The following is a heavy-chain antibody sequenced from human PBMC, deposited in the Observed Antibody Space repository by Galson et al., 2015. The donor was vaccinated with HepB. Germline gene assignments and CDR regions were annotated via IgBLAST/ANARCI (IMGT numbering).Heavy chain of an antibody. Sequence: SVKVSCKASGGTFSSYAISWVRQAPGQGLEWMGGIIPIFGTANYAQKFRGRVTITADESTSTAYMELSSLRSEDTAVYYCARETEYYYDSSGYYDYWGQGTLVTVSS. V-gene: IGHV1-69*13. CDR1: GGTFSSYA. CDR2: IIPIFGTA. J-gene: IGHJ4*02. D-gene: IGHD3-22*01. CDR3: ARETEYYYDSSGYYDY.